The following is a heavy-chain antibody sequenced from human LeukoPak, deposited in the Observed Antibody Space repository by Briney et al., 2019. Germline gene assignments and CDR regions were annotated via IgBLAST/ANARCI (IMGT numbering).Heavy chain of an antibody. Sequence: SETLSLTCTVSGGSISSYYWSWIRQPAGKGLEWIGRIYTSGSTNYNPSLKSRVTMSVDTSKNQFSLKLSSVTAADTAVYYCARVLRVPAADDAFDIWGQGTMVTVSS. D-gene: IGHD2-2*01. V-gene: IGHV4-4*07. CDR1: GGSISSYY. J-gene: IGHJ3*02. CDR2: IYTSGST. CDR3: ARVLRVPAADDAFDI.